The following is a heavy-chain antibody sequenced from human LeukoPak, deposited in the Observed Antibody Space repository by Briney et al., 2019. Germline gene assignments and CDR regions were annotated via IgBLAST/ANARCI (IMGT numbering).Heavy chain of an antibody. CDR1: GGSITAGGYF. D-gene: IGHD6-19*01. Sequence: SQTLSLTCTVSGGSITAGGYFWSWIRQHPGKGLECIGHISYSGSTYYTPSLKSRVTISVDTSKNQFSLKLSSVTAADTAVYYCARGTAVAGGDYWGQGTLVTVSS. CDR2: ISYSGST. J-gene: IGHJ4*02. CDR3: ARGTAVAGGDY. V-gene: IGHV4-31*03.